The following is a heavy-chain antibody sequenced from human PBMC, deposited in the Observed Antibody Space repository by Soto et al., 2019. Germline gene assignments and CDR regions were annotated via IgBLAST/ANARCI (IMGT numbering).Heavy chain of an antibody. CDR3: AKDMLAVADRPRDYYYYGMDV. J-gene: IGHJ6*02. CDR2: ISYDGSNK. Sequence: GGSLRLSCAASGFTFSSYGMHWVRQAPGKGLEWVAVISYDGSNKYYADSVKGRFTISRDNSKNTLYLQMDSLRAEDTAVYYCAKDMLAVADRPRDYYYYGMDVWGQGTTVTVSS. D-gene: IGHD6-19*01. V-gene: IGHV3-30*18. CDR1: GFTFSSYG.